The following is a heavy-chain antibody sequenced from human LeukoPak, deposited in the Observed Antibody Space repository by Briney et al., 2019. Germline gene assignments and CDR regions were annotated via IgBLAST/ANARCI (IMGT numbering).Heavy chain of an antibody. Sequence: GGSLRLSCVASGFTFSGSAMHWVRQASGKGLEWVGRIRSKTNSYATAYGASAAGRFTNSRDNAKNTLYLQMNSLRAEDTAVYYCARRGAVTYAFDIWGQGTMVTVSS. CDR2: IRSKTNSYAT. CDR1: GFTFSGSA. D-gene: IGHD4-17*01. CDR3: ARRGAVTYAFDI. J-gene: IGHJ3*02. V-gene: IGHV3-73*01.